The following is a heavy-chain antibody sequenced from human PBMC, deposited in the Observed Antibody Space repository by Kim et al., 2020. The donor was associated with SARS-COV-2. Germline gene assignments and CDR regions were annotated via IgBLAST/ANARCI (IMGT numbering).Heavy chain of an antibody. D-gene: IGHD3-10*01. J-gene: IGHJ4*02. CDR3: AREVPYMVRGETTDY. Sequence: PSLKSRVTISVDTSKNQFSLKLSSVTAADTAVYYCAREVPYMVRGETTDYWGQGTLVTVSS. V-gene: IGHV4-31*02.